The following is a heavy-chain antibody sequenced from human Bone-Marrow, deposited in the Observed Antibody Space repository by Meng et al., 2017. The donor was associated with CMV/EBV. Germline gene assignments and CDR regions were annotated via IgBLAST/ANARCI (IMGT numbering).Heavy chain of an antibody. J-gene: IGHJ3*02. CDR3: ARVRGGYSYFTPDI. D-gene: IGHD5-18*01. V-gene: IGHV1-69*05. CDR2: IIPIFGTA. CDR1: GGTFSSYA. Sequence: SVKVSCKASGGTFSSYAISWVRQAPGQGLEWMGGIIPIFGTANYAQKFQGRVTITTDESTSTAYMELSSLRSEDTAVYYCARVRGGYSYFTPDIWGQGTMATVSS.